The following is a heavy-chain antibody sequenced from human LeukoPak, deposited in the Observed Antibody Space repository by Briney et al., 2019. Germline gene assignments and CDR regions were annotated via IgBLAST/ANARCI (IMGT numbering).Heavy chain of an antibody. D-gene: IGHD4-17*01. Sequence: GGSLRLSCAASGFTFSSYGMHWVRQAPGKGLEWVAFIRYDGSNKYYADSVKGRFTISRDNSKNTLYLQMNSLRAEDTAVYYCARSRHYGDYSSYYYYYMDVWGKGTTVTVSS. J-gene: IGHJ6*03. CDR2: IRYDGSNK. CDR1: GFTFSSYG. V-gene: IGHV3-30*02. CDR3: ARSRHYGDYSSYYYYYMDV.